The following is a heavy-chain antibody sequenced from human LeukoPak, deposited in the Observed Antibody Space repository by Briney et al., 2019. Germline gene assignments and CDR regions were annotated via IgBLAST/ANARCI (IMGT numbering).Heavy chain of an antibody. J-gene: IGHJ4*02. CDR1: GFTFSSYA. V-gene: IGHV3-23*01. CDR2: ISSSGDST. Sequence: GGSLRLSCAASGFTFSSYAMTWVRQAPGKGLEWVSGISSSGDSTYYADSVKGRFTISRDNSKNTLYLQMNSVRAEDTAVYYYAKDQLTVVRGVFDYWGQGTLVTVSS. D-gene: IGHD3-10*01. CDR3: AKDQLTVVRGVFDY.